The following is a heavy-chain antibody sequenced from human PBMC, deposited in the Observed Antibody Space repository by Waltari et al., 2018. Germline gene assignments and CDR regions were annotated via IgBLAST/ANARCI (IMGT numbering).Heavy chain of an antibody. CDR2: INHSGST. J-gene: IGHJ5*02. V-gene: IGHV4-34*01. CDR3: ARGPYDFWSGYYVNWFDP. Sequence: QVQLQQWGAGLLKPSETLSLTCAVYGGSFSGYSWSWIRQPPGKGLEWIGEINHSGSTNYNPSLKSRVTISVDTSKNQFSLKLSSVTAADTAVYYCARGPYDFWSGYYVNWFDPWGQGTLVTVSS. CDR1: GGSFSGYS. D-gene: IGHD3-3*01.